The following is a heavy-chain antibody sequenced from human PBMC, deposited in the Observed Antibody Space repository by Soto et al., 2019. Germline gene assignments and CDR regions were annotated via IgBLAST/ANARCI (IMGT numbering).Heavy chain of an antibody. CDR2: FYYSGST. V-gene: IGHV4-31*03. Sequence: SETLSLTCTFSGGSISSGGYYLNWIRQHPGKGLEWIGYFYYSGSTYYNPSLKSRVTISVDTSKNQFSLKLSSVTAADTAVYYCARSVFPWGQGTLVTVS. J-gene: IGHJ5*02. CDR3: ARSVFP. CDR1: GGSISSGGYY.